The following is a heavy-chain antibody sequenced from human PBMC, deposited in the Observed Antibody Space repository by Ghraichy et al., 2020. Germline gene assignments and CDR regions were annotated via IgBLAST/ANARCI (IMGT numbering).Heavy chain of an antibody. CDR2: ISSSSSYI. J-gene: IGHJ6*02. V-gene: IGHV3-21*01. CDR3: ARDSSSSWLHKYYYYYGMDV. D-gene: IGHD6-13*01. CDR1: GFTFSSYS. Sequence: GGSLRLSCAASGFTFSSYSMNWVRQAPGKGLEWVSSISSSSSYIYYADSVKGRFTISRDNAKNSLYLQMNSLRAEDTAVYYCARDSSSSWLHKYYYYYGMDVWGQGTTVTVSS.